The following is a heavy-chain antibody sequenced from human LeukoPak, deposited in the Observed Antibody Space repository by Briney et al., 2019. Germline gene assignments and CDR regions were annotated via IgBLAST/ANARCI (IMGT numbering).Heavy chain of an antibody. V-gene: IGHV4-34*01. CDR3: ARGRGTGTT. Sequence: SETLSLTCAVYGGSFRGYYWSWIRQPPGKGLEWIVEINHSGSTNYNPALKSRVTISVDTSKNQFSLKLSSVTAADTAVYYCARGRGTGTTWGQGTLVTVSS. CDR1: GGSFRGYY. CDR2: INHSGST. J-gene: IGHJ5*02. D-gene: IGHD1/OR15-1a*01.